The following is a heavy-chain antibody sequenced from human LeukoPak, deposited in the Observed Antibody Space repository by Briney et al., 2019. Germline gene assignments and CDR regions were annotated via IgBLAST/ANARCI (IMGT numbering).Heavy chain of an antibody. J-gene: IGHJ4*02. CDR1: GGSISSYY. V-gene: IGHV4-59*01. Sequence: PSETLSVSCTVSGGSISSYYWSWIRQPPGKGLEWIGYIYYSGSTNYNPSLKSRVTISVDTSKNQFSLKLSSVTAADTAVYYCARGGYYFDYWGQGTLVTVSS. CDR3: ARGGYYFDY. CDR2: IYYSGST.